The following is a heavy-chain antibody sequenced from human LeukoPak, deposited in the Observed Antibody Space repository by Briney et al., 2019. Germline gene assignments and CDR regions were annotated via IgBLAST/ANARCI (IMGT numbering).Heavy chain of an antibody. CDR2: VYYSGST. Sequence: SETLSLTCSVSGDFITAYYWSWIRQPPGKGLEWIGYVYYSGSTEYNPSLRSRVTISLDMSKHQFSLNLTSVTAADTAVYYCARNTGTVFDYWGQGALVTVSS. D-gene: IGHD7-27*01. CDR3: ARNTGTVFDY. V-gene: IGHV4-59*01. CDR1: GDFITAYY. J-gene: IGHJ4*02.